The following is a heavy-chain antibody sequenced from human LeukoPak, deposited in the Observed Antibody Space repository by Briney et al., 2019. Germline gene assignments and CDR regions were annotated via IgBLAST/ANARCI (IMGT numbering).Heavy chain of an antibody. CDR2: IKEDGSEK. CDR1: KFIFSKYW. Sequence: GGSLRLSCAASKFIFSKYWMSWVRQAPGKGLEWVADIKEDGSEKYYVDSVKGRFTISRDNSKNTLYLQMNSLRAEDTAVYYCAKDYGLWFGELLNDYWGQGTLVTVSS. J-gene: IGHJ4*02. D-gene: IGHD3-10*01. V-gene: IGHV3-7*01. CDR3: AKDYGLWFGELLNDY.